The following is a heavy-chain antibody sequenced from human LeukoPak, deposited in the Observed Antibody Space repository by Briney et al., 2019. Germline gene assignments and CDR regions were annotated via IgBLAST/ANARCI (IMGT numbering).Heavy chain of an antibody. CDR1: GGSISSYY. D-gene: IGHD3-9*01. CDR3: AIFDWVGNWFDP. V-gene: IGHV4-59*01. Sequence: KPSETLSLTCTVSGGSISSYYWSWIRQPPGKGLEWIGYIYYSGSTNYNPSLKSRVTISVDTSKNQFSLKLSSVTAADTAVYYCAIFDWVGNWFDPWGQGTLVTVSS. CDR2: IYYSGST. J-gene: IGHJ5*02.